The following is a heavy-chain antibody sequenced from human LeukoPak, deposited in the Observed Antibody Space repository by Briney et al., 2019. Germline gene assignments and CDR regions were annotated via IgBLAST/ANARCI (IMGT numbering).Heavy chain of an antibody. CDR3: ARDSGYDFGGFDY. CDR1: GFTFSSYS. Sequence: GGSLRLSCAASGFTFSSYSMNWVRQAPGKGLEWASYISSSSSTIYYADSVKGRFTISRDNAKNSLYLQMNSLRAEDTAVYYCARDSGYDFGGFDYWGQGTLVSVSS. CDR2: ISSSSSTI. D-gene: IGHD5-12*01. V-gene: IGHV3-48*04. J-gene: IGHJ4*02.